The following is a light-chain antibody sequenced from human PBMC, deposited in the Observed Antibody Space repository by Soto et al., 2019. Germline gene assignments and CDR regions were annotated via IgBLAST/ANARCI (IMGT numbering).Light chain of an antibody. Sequence: SYELTQPPSVSVAPGQTARITCGGNNMGSKSVHWYQQKPGQAPVLVVYGDSDRPSGIPERFSGSNSGNTATLTISRVEAGDEADYYCQVWDSSSDHPGVFGTGTKLTVL. CDR2: GDS. J-gene: IGLJ1*01. CDR1: NMGSKS. V-gene: IGLV3-21*02. CDR3: QVWDSSSDHPGV.